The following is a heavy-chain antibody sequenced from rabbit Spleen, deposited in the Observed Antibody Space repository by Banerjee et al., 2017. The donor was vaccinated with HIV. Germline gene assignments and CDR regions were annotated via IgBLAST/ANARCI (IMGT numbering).Heavy chain of an antibody. CDR3: ARAANTIGYSSGL. V-gene: IGHV1S45*01. CDR2: INGVTGKA. J-gene: IGHJ4*01. D-gene: IGHD3-1*01. CDR1: GFSFSNKAV. Sequence: QEQLVESGGGLVKPGASLTLTCTASGFSFSNKAVMCWVRQAPGKGLEWIACINGVTGKAVYASWAKGRFTFSKPSSTTVTLQMTSLTVADTATYWCARAANTIGYSSGLWGQGTLVTVS.